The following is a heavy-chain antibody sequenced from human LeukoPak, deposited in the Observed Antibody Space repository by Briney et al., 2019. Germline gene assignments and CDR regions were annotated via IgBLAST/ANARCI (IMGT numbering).Heavy chain of an antibody. CDR3: ARARDPGYSYGPHFDY. J-gene: IGHJ4*02. CDR2: IYYSGST. V-gene: IGHV4-30-4*01. CDR1: GSSISSGDYY. Sequence: SQTLSLTCTVSGSSISSGDYYCSWIRQPPGKGLEWIGYIYYSGSTYYNPSLKSRVTISVDTSKNQFSLKLSSVTAADTAVYYCARARDPGYSYGPHFDYWGQGTLVTVSS. D-gene: IGHD5-18*01.